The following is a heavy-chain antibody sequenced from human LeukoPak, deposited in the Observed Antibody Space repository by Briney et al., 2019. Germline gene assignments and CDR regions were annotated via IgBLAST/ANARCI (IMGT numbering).Heavy chain of an antibody. J-gene: IGHJ4*02. D-gene: IGHD4-17*01. CDR2: IIPNFGTP. Sequence: ASVKVSCKASGYIFTNYGITWVRQAPGQGLEWMGGIIPNFGTPHLAQNFQDRVTITADESTSTVYMEMRSLTSEDTAIFYCATRDADYEYYFDYWGQGTLVTVSS. CDR3: ATRDADYEYYFDY. CDR1: GYIFTNYG. V-gene: IGHV1-69*13.